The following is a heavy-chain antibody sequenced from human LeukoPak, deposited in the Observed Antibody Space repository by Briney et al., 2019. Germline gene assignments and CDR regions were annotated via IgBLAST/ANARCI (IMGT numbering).Heavy chain of an antibody. Sequence: GGSLRLSCAASGFTFSSYPMSWVRQAPGKGLEWVSAISGSGGSTYYADSVKGRFTISRDNSKNTLYLQMNSLRAEDTAVYYCAKSAVRSGYSPPSHFDYWGQGTLVTVSS. V-gene: IGHV3-23*01. CDR2: ISGSGGST. CDR1: GFTFSSYP. J-gene: IGHJ4*02. D-gene: IGHD5-12*01. CDR3: AKSAVRSGYSPPSHFDY.